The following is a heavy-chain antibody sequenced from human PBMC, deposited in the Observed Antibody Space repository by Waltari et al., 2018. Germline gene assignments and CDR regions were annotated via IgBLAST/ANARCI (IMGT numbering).Heavy chain of an antibody. CDR2: ISSSRSYI. J-gene: IGHJ2*01. Sequence: VQLVESGGGLVKPGGSLRLSCAASGFTFSSYSMNWVRQAPGKGLELVSSISSSRSYIYYADSVKGRCTISRDNAKNSLYVQMNSLRAEDTAGYYCARGEQLTIFGVVIADLWGRGTLVTVSS. D-gene: IGHD3-3*01. V-gene: IGHV3-21*01. CDR3: ARGEQLTIFGVVIADL. CDR1: GFTFSSYS.